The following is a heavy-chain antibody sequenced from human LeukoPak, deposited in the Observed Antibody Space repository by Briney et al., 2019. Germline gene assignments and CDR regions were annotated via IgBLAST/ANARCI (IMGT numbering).Heavy chain of an antibody. CDR2: INQDGRQK. D-gene: IGHD6-19*01. Sequence: PGGSLRLSCAASGITFRNFYMSWVRQAPGKGLEWVANINQDGRQKNYVDSVKGRFTISRDNAKNSLYLEMNSLRSEDTAVYYCARDEEQLNMWGQGAMVIVSS. CDR3: ARDEEQLNM. CDR1: GITFRNFY. J-gene: IGHJ3*02. V-gene: IGHV3-7*04.